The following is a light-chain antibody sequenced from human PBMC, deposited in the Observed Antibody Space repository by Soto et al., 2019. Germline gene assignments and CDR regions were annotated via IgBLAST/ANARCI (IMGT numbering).Light chain of an antibody. CDR2: AAS. V-gene: IGKV1-9*01. CDR1: QGISSY. CDR3: QQLNSYPIT. J-gene: IGKJ5*01. Sequence: IRITHFPSTLSATAVPRVTFTCRASQGISSYLAWYQQKPGKAPKLLIYAASTLQGGVPSRFSGSGSGTDFTLTINSLQPEDLATYYCQQLNSYPITFGQGTRMENK.